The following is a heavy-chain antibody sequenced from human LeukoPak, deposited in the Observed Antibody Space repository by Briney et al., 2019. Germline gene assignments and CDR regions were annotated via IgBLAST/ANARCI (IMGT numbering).Heavy chain of an antibody. Sequence: PSETLSLTCTVSGGSISSSSYYWGWIRQPPGKGLEWIGSIYYSGSTYYNPSLKSRVTISVDTSKNQFSLKLSSVTAADTAVYYCASFGEGIAVAGRDYWGQGTLVTVSS. CDR3: ASFGEGIAVAGRDY. V-gene: IGHV4-39*07. CDR1: GGSISSSSYY. J-gene: IGHJ4*02. CDR2: IYYSGST. D-gene: IGHD6-19*01.